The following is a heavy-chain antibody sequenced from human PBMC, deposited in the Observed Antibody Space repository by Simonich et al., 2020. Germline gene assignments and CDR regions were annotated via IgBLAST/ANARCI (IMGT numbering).Heavy chain of an antibody. D-gene: IGHD6-6*01. CDR2: INKNGST. CDR1: GGSFSGYY. Sequence: QVQLQQWGAGLLQPSETLSLTCAVYGGSFSGYYWRWIRQPPGKGPEWIGEINKNGSTNYHPSLKSRVTISEDTTKNQVSRRLGSVTAADTAVYYCARQIAARRDSEDVWGQGTTVTVSS. CDR3: ARQIAARRDSEDV. V-gene: IGHV4-34*01. J-gene: IGHJ6*02.